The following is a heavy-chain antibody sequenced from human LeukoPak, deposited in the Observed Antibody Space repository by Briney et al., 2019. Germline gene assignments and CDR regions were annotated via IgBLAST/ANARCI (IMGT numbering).Heavy chain of an antibody. J-gene: IGHJ4*02. D-gene: IGHD5-24*01. CDR2: IYYSGST. Sequence: KPSETLSLTCTVSGGSISSYYWSWIRQPPGKGLEWIGNIYYSGSTNYNPSLKSRVTISVDTSKNQFSLKLTSVTAADTAVYYCARKDGPFDYWGQGTLVTVSS. CDR3: ARKDGPFDY. CDR1: GGSISSYY. V-gene: IGHV4-59*08.